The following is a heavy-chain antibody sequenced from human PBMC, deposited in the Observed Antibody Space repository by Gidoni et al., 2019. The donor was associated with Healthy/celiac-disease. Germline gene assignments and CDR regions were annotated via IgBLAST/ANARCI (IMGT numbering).Heavy chain of an antibody. J-gene: IGHJ4*02. D-gene: IGHD6-19*01. V-gene: IGHV4-34*01. CDR3: ARIGMYSSGWYWAGSPS. CDR2: ITHSGST. CDR1: GGSFRGYY. Sequence: QVQLQQWGAGLLKPSETLSLTCAVYGGSFRGYYWSWIRQPPGKGLEWIGEITHSGSTNYNPSLKSRVTISVDTSKNQFSLKLSSVTAADTAVYYCARIGMYSSGWYWAGSPSWGQGTLVTDSS.